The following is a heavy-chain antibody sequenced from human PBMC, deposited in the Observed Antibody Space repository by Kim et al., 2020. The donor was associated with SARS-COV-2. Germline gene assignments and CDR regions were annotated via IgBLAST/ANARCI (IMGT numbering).Heavy chain of an antibody. D-gene: IGHD3-9*01. CDR3: AKGASYYDILTGYYYYYGMDV. CDR1: GFTFSSYG. V-gene: IGHV3-30*18. CDR2: ISYDGSNK. Sequence: GGSLRLSCAASGFTFSSYGMHWVRQAPGKGLEWVAVISYDGSNKYYADSVKGRFTISRDNSKNTLYLQMNSLRAEDTAVYYCAKGASYYDILTGYYYYYGMDVWGQGTTVTVSS. J-gene: IGHJ6*02.